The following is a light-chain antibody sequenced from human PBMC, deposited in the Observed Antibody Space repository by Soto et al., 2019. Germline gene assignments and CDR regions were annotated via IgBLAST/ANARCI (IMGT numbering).Light chain of an antibody. V-gene: IGKV3-11*01. CDR3: QQRVSWPPWT. CDR1: QSVRGS. Sequence: EIVLTQSPATLSLSPGERATLSCRASQSVRGSLAWYQQKPGQAPRLLIYDSSNRATGIPARFSGSGSGTDFTLTISSLEPEDFAVYYCQQRVSWPPWTFGQGTKVEIK. J-gene: IGKJ1*01. CDR2: DSS.